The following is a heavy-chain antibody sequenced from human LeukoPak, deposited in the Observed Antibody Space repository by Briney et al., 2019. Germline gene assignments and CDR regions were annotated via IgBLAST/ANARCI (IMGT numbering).Heavy chain of an antibody. CDR3: ARAFRARYFDL. D-gene: IGHD2/OR15-2a*01. CDR1: GGSITTSSYY. J-gene: IGHJ2*01. Sequence: SETLSLTCAVSGGSITTSSYYWGWIRQPPGKGLEWIGIIYYSGSTYYNPSLKGRVTISVDTSKNQFSLKLSSVTAADTAVYYCARAFRARYFDLWGRGTLVTVSS. CDR2: IYYSGST. V-gene: IGHV4-39*01.